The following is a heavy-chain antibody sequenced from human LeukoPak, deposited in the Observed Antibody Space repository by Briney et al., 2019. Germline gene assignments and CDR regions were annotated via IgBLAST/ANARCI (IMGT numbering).Heavy chain of an antibody. V-gene: IGHV1-58*02. D-gene: IGHD3-10*01. CDR3: ARDHHYISGRPCFDF. CDR1: GFNFTNSA. CDR2: IVIGSGNT. Sequence: GTSVKVSCKASGFNFTNSAMPWVRQARGQRLEWIGWIVIGSGNTNYAQKFQERVTITRDMSTSKTYMELKSLRPDDTAEYYCARDHHYISGRPCFDFWPQGPRVSVS. J-gene: IGHJ4*02.